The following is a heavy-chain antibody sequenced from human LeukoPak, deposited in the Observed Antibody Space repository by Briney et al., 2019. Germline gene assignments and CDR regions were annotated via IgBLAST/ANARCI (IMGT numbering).Heavy chain of an antibody. J-gene: IGHJ4*02. Sequence: GGSLRLSCAASGFTFSTYAMSWVRQAPGKGLEWVSGISGSGGTTYYTDSAKGRFTISRDNSKNTLYLQMNSLRAEDTAVYHCAKSTGICSSTSCYPSFDYWGQGTLVTVSS. D-gene: IGHD2-2*01. CDR3: AKSTGICSSTSCYPSFDY. CDR1: GFTFSTYA. V-gene: IGHV3-23*01. CDR2: ISGSGGTT.